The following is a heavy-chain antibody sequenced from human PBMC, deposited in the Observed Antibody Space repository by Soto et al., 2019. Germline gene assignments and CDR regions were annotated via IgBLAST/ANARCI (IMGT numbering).Heavy chain of an antibody. D-gene: IGHD6-19*01. J-gene: IGHJ4*02. CDR1: GLTFSSHS. Sequence: GGSLRLSCAASGLTFSSHSRNWVRQAPGKGLEWVSSITSSSSYINYADSVKGRFTISRDNAKTSLYLQMNSLRAEDTAVYYCAREPGVSSGWYVDYWGQGTMVTVSS. CDR2: ITSSSSYI. CDR3: AREPGVSSGWYVDY. V-gene: IGHV3-21*01.